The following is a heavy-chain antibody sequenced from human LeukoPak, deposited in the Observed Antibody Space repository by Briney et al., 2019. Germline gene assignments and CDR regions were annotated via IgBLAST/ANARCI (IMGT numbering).Heavy chain of an antibody. D-gene: IGHD5-18*01. CDR1: GYTFTGYY. V-gene: IGHV1-2*02. J-gene: IGHJ4*02. CDR2: INPSGGGT. Sequence: ASVKVSCKASGYTFTGYYMHWVRQAPGQGLEWMGWINPSGGGTNYAQKFQGRVTMTRDTSISTAYMELSRLRSDDTAVYYCARGGGATGYTAMVTLPRYWGQGTLVTVSS. CDR3: ARGGGATGYTAMVTLPRY.